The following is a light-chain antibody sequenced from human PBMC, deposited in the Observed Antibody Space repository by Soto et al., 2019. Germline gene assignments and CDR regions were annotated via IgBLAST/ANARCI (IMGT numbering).Light chain of an antibody. J-gene: IGLJ1*01. V-gene: IGLV2-14*01. CDR3: SSYTTSSTRV. CDR2: EVS. CDR1: SSDVGFYNY. Sequence: QSVLTQPASVSGSPGQSIAISCTGSSSDVGFYNYVSWYQQHPGEVPKLIIFEVSNRPSGVSNRFSGPKSGNTASLTISGLQAEDEAAYYCSSYTTSSTRVFGTGTKLTVL.